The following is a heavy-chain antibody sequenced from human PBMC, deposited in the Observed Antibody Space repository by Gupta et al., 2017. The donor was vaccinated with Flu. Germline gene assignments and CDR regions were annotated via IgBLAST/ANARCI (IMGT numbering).Heavy chain of an antibody. V-gene: IGHV3-23*01. D-gene: IGHD2-15*01. CDR2: ISGSGGST. J-gene: IGHJ6*02. CDR1: GFTFSSYA. CDR3: VCSPAIHYYYGMDV. Sequence: EVQLLESGGGLVQPGGSLRLSCAASGFTFSSYAMSWVRQAPGKGLEWVSAISGSGGSTYYADSVKGRFTISRDNSKNTLYLQMNSLRAEDTAVYYCVCSPAIHYYYGMDVWGQGTTVTVSS.